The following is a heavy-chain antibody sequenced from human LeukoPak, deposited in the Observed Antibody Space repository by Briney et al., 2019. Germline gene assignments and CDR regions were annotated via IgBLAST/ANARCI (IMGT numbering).Heavy chain of an antibody. V-gene: IGHV4-31*03. Sequence: PSETLCLTCTVSGGSVSSGSYYWSWIRQHPGKGLEWIGYIYYSGSTYYNPSLKSRVTISVDTSKNQFSLKLSSVTAADTAVYYCARGGIVSSADYWGQGTLVTVSS. J-gene: IGHJ4*02. CDR1: GGSVSSGSYY. D-gene: IGHD6-6*01. CDR2: IYYSGST. CDR3: ARGGIVSSADY.